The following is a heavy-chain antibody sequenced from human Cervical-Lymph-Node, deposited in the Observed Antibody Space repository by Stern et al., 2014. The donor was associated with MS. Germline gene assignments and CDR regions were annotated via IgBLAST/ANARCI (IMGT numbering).Heavy chain of an antibody. J-gene: IGHJ2*01. CDR1: GGSVSSTNW. CDR2: IYHRGAP. D-gene: IGHD2/OR15-2a*01. CDR3: ARERQQYCNSEGCSYWYFDL. Sequence: QLQLQESGPGLVKPSGTLSLTCAVSGGSVSSTNWWSWVRQSPGKGLEWIGNIYHRGAPNYRPSLRSRVSISLDNSKNHLSLHLTSVTAADTAVYYCARERQQYCNSEGCSYWYFDLWGRGTLVTVSS. V-gene: IGHV4-4*02.